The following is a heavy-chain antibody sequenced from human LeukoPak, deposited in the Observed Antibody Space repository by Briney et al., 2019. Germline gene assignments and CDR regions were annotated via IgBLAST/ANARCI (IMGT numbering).Heavy chain of an antibody. D-gene: IGHD6-13*01. J-gene: IGHJ4*02. CDR1: GFTFSNAW. CDR3: TTPEAAGNYFDY. CDR2: IKSKTDGGTT. Sequence: GGSLRLSCAASGFTFSNAWMSGVGQAPGKGLEGVGRIKSKTDGGTTDYAARVKGRFTISRDDSKNTLYLQMNSLKTEDTAVYYCTTPEAAGNYFDYWGQGTLVTVYS. V-gene: IGHV3-15*01.